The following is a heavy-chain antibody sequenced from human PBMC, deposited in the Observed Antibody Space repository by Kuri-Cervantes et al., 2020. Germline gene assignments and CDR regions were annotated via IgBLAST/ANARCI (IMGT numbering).Heavy chain of an antibody. D-gene: IGHD4-17*01. Sequence: GGSLRLSCAASGFTFDDYAMHWVRQAPGKGLEWVSGISWNSGSIGYADSVKGRFTISRDNAKNSLYLQMNSLRAEDTAEYYCARSRLMYGDYCGIFDYWGQGTLVTVSS. CDR1: GFTFDDYA. V-gene: IGHV3-9*01. J-gene: IGHJ4*02. CDR3: ARSRLMYGDYCGIFDY. CDR2: ISWNSGSI.